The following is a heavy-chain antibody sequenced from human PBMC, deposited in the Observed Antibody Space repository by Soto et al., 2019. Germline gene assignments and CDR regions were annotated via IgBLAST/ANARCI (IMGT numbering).Heavy chain of an antibody. CDR3: AKKLGIDPFGSYGLDV. D-gene: IGHD7-27*01. CDR2: IIPISSTT. CDR1: GGNFITFA. J-gene: IGHJ6*02. Sequence: QVELVQSGAEVKKPGSSVKVSCKASGGNFITFAISWVRQAPGPGLEWMGEIIPISSTTKSAHKFQARVTISADGSPCTVHMELRTLKSEATAIYFCAKKLGIDPFGSYGLDVLGQGTRATVSS. V-gene: IGHV1-69*01.